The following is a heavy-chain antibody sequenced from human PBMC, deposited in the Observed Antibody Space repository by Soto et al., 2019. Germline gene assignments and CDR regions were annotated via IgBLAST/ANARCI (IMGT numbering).Heavy chain of an antibody. CDR2: IDPSDSYT. CDR3: ARRGVHYYGSGSPPYYYGMDV. V-gene: IGHV5-10-1*01. CDR1: GYSFTSYW. J-gene: IGHJ6*02. Sequence: PGESLKISCKGSGYSFTSYWISWVRQMPGKGLEWMGRIDPSDSYTNYSPSFQGHVTISADKSISTAYLQWSSLKASDTAMYYCARRGVHYYGSGSPPYYYGMDVWGQGTTVTVSS. D-gene: IGHD3-10*01.